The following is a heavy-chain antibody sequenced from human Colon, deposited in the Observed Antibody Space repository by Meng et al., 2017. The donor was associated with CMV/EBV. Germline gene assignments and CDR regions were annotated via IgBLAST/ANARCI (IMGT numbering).Heavy chain of an antibody. Sequence: SETLSLTCAVYGGSFSDYYWSWIRQPPGKGLEWIGEINHSGTTNYNPSLKSRVTISVDTSKNQFSLKLTSVTAADTAVYHCARGGGTYGSGRDWFDPWGQGTLVTVSS. V-gene: IGHV4-34*01. CDR2: INHSGTT. CDR1: GGSFSDYY. J-gene: IGHJ5*02. CDR3: ARGGGTYGSGRDWFDP. D-gene: IGHD3-10*01.